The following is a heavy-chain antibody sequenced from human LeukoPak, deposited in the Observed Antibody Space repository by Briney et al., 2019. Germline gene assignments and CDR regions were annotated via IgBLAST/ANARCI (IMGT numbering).Heavy chain of an antibody. V-gene: IGHV3-21*01. D-gene: IGHD3-22*01. CDR2: ISRSSSYI. CDR3: ARVAYYDSSGYYPVPFDY. Sequence: GGSLRLSCAASGFTFSSYTMNWVRQAPGRGLEWVSSISRSSSYIYYGDSVKGRFTISRYNAKNSLYLQMNSLRAEDTAVYYCARVAYYDSSGYYPVPFDYWGQGTLVTVSS. J-gene: IGHJ4*02. CDR1: GFTFSSYT.